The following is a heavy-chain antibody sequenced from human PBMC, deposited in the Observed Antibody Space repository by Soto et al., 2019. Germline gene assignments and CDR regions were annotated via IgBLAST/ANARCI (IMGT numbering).Heavy chain of an antibody. D-gene: IGHD1-7*01. CDR3: ARGSTRSITGTTVFFDY. J-gene: IGHJ4*02. CDR2: INHSGST. V-gene: IGHV4-34*01. Sequence: QVQLQQWGAGLLKPSETLSLTCAVYGGSFSGYYWSWIRQPPGKGLEWIGEINHSGSTNYNPSLKSRVTISVDTSKNQFSLKLSSVTAADTAVYYCARGSTRSITGTTVFFDYWGQGTLVTVSS. CDR1: GGSFSGYY.